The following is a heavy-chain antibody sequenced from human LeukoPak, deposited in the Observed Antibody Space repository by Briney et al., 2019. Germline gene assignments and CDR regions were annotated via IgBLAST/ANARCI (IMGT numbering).Heavy chain of an antibody. CDR3: ARLRYSSSWYRGFFDN. J-gene: IGHJ4*02. CDR1: GYSFTSYW. D-gene: IGHD6-13*01. V-gene: IGHV5-51*01. Sequence: GESLKISCKGSGYSFTSYWIGWVRQMPGKGLEWMGIIYPDDSNTRYSPSFQGQVTMSVDKSVSTAYLQWSSLEASDSAMYYCARLRYSSSWYRGFFDNWGQGTLVTVSS. CDR2: IYPDDSNT.